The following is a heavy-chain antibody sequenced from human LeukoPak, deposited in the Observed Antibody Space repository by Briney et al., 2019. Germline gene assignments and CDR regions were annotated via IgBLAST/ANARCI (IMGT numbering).Heavy chain of an antibody. V-gene: IGHV4-4*09. Sequence: SETLSLTCTVSNGSISSYHWSWVRQPPGTGLEWIGYILTSGTTNYNPSLKSRLTISVDTSKNQFTLKLSSVTAADTAVYYCARLRVSGSYLYYFDYWGQGTLVTVSS. CDR1: NGSISSYH. CDR3: ARLRVSGSYLYYFDY. J-gene: IGHJ4*02. CDR2: ILTSGTT. D-gene: IGHD1-26*01.